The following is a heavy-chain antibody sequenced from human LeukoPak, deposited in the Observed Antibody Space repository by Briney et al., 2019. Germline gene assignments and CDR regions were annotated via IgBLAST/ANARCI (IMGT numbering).Heavy chain of an antibody. CDR3: ARALKDILTGDYKVSSFFDY. Sequence: PSETLSLTCTVSGGSISSSSYYWGWIRQPPGKGLEWIGSIYYSGSTYYNPSLKSRVTISVDTSKNQFSLKLSSVTAADTAVYYCARALKDILTGDYKVSSFFDYWGQGTLVTVSS. CDR2: IYYSGST. V-gene: IGHV4-39*07. D-gene: IGHD3-9*01. CDR1: GGSISSSSYY. J-gene: IGHJ4*02.